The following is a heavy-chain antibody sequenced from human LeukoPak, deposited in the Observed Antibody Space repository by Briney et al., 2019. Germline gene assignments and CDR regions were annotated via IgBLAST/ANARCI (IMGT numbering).Heavy chain of an antibody. V-gene: IGHV3-21*01. D-gene: IGHD1-26*01. Sequence: PGGSLRLSRTASGFTFGDYAMSWVRQAPGKGLEWVSSISSGSSYIFYADSVKGRFTISRDNAKNSLYLQMNSLRAEDTAVYYCAREFFDREGGTTVLDYWGQGTLVTVSS. CDR2: ISSGSSYI. CDR1: GFTFGDYA. J-gene: IGHJ4*02. CDR3: AREFFDREGGTTVLDY.